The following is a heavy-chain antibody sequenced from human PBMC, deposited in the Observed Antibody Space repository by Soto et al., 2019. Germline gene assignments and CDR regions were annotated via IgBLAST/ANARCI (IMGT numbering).Heavy chain of an antibody. V-gene: IGHV1-18*01. CDR2: ISGYNGNT. Sequence: QVQLVQSGAEVKKPGASVKVSCKSSGYTFSMSGISWVRQAPGQGLEWMGWISGYNGNTNYEQKFQDRVTMTTDTSTNTAYMELRSPRSDDTAVYYCAREGPRPYYSYGMDVWGQGTTVTVSS. CDR3: AREGPRPYYSYGMDV. CDR1: GYTFSMSG. J-gene: IGHJ6*02.